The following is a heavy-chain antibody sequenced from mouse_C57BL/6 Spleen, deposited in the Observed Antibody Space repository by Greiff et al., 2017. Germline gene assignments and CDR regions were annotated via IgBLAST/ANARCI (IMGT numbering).Heavy chain of an antibody. J-gene: IGHJ3*01. D-gene: IGHD2-3*01. CDR3: ARGDDGPPEFAY. V-gene: IGHV1-53*01. CDR2: ISPSNGGT. CDR1: GYTFTSYW. Sequence: VQLLQPGTDLVKPGASVKLSCKASGYTFTSYWMSWVRQRPGQGLEWIGNISPSNGGTNYNEKFKSKATLTVDKSSSTAYMQLSSLTSEDSAVYCCARGDDGPPEFAYWGQGTLVTVSA.